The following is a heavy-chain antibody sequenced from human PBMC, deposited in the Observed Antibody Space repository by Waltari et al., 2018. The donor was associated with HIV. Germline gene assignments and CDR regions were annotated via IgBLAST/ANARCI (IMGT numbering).Heavy chain of an antibody. CDR2: ISAYNGNT. D-gene: IGHD3-22*01. Sequence: QVQLVQSGAEVKKPGASVKVSCKASGYTFTSYGISWVRQAPGQVLEWMGWISAYNGNTNSAQKLQGRVTMTTDTSTSTAYMELRSLRADDAARYYWAEVNYDGSGSNWFDPCGQGTLARLL. V-gene: IGHV1-18*01. J-gene: IGHJ5*02. CDR3: AEVNYDGSGSNWFDP. CDR1: GYTFTSYG.